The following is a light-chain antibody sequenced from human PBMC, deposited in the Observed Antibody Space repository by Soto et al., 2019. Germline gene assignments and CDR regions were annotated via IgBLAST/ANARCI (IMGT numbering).Light chain of an antibody. CDR3: QQRSNWLT. J-gene: IGKJ4*01. V-gene: IGKV3-11*01. CDR1: PSVSSY. Sequence: EIRLTQSPATLSLSPGERATLTCRASPSVSSYLAWYQQKPGQAPRLLIYDASNRAAGIPARFSGSGSGTDFTLTISRLEPEDFAIYYCQQRSNWLTFGGGTKVDIK. CDR2: DAS.